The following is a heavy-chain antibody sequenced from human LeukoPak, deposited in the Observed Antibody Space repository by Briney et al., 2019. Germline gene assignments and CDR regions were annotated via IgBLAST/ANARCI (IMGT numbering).Heavy chain of an antibody. V-gene: IGHV1-18*01. D-gene: IGHD2-2*01. J-gene: IGHJ5*02. CDR2: ITAYNGNT. Sequence: VASVKVSFKSSGYTFTSYGISWMRQAPGQGLEWMGWITAYNGNTNYAQKLQGRVTMTIDTSKSTAYMEMRSLRSDDTAVYYCARSSVVPAATYAWFDPWGQGTLVTVSS. CDR1: GYTFTSYG. CDR3: ARSSVVPAATYAWFDP.